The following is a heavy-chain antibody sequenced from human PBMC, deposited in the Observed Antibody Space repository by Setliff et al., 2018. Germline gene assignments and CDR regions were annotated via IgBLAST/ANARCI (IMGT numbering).Heavy chain of an antibody. CDR2: LHTSGST. Sequence: SETLSLTCAVSGGSLNSGSYYWSWIRQSTERGLEWLGRLHTSGSTTYNPALNSRVTISVDTSTNQFSLRLTSLTATDTAVYFCARDNTILGATDHWGQGTLVTAPQ. V-gene: IGHV4-61*02. CDR1: GGSLNSGSYY. J-gene: IGHJ5*02. D-gene: IGHD1-26*01. CDR3: ARDNTILGATDH.